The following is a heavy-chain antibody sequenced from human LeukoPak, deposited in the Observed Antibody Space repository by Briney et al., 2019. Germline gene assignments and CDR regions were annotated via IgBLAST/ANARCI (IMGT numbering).Heavy chain of an antibody. CDR3: ASLTGRSNYMDV. D-gene: IGHD3-16*01. CDR1: GFTFSSYG. Sequence: PGGSLRLSCAASGFTFSSYGMSWVRQAPGKGLEWVSYISSSGTTIYYVDSVKGRFTISRDNAKNSLYLQMNSLRAEDTAVYYCASLTGRSNYMDVWGKGTTVTISS. J-gene: IGHJ6*03. CDR2: ISSSGTTI. V-gene: IGHV3-48*04.